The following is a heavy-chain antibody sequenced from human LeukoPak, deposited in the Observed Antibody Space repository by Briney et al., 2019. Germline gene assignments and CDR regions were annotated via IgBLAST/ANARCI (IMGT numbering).Heavy chain of an antibody. CDR3: ARVREWELSYFNY. Sequence: PSQTLSLTCTVSGGSISSGDYYWSWIRQPPGKGVEWVGYIYYSGSTYYNPSLKSRVTISVDTSKNQFSLKLSSVTAADTAVYYCARVREWELSYFNYWGQGTLVTVSS. V-gene: IGHV4-30-4*08. J-gene: IGHJ4*02. D-gene: IGHD1-26*01. CDR1: GGSISSGDYY. CDR2: IYYSGST.